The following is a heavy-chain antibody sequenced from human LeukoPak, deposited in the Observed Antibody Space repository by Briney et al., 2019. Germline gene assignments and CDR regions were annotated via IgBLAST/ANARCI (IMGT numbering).Heavy chain of an antibody. CDR3: ARGWGYCSGGSCYPMAFDY. Sequence: ASVKVSRKASGYTFTGYYMHWVRQAPGQGLEWMGRINPNSGGTNYAQKFQGRVTMTRDTSISTAYMELSRLRSDDTAVYYCARGWGYCSGGSCYPMAFDYWGQGTLVTVSS. D-gene: IGHD2-15*01. CDR2: INPNSGGT. CDR1: GYTFTGYY. J-gene: IGHJ4*02. V-gene: IGHV1-2*06.